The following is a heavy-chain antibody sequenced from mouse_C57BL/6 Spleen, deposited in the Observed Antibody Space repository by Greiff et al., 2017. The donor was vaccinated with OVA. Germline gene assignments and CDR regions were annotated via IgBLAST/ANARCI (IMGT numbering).Heavy chain of an antibody. D-gene: IGHD1-1*01. V-gene: IGHV1-52*01. CDR1: GYTFTSYW. CDR2: IDPSDSET. CDR3: ARNYYVSSYAFAY. J-gene: IGHJ3*01. Sequence: QVQLQQPGAELVRPGSSVKLSCKASGYTFTSYWMHWVKQRPIQGLEWIGNIDPSDSETHYNQKFKDKATLTVDKSSSTAYMQLSSLTSEDSAVYYCARNYYVSSYAFAYWGQGTLVTVSA.